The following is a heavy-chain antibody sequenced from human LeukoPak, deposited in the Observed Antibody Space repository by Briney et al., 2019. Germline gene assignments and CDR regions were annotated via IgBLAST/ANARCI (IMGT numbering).Heavy chain of an antibody. J-gene: IGHJ4*02. CDR2: INPNSGGT. D-gene: IGHD6-19*01. Sequence: GASVKVSCKASGYTFAGYYMHWVRQAPGQGLEWMGRINPNSGGTNYAQKFQGRVTMTRDTSISTAYMELSRLRSDDTAVYYCARDQTGWFRLGTVAGDYWGQGTLVTVSS. V-gene: IGHV1-2*06. CDR1: GYTFAGYY. CDR3: ARDQTGWFRLGTVAGDY.